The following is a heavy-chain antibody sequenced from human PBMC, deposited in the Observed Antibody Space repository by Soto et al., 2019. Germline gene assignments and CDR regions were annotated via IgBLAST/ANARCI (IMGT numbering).Heavy chain of an antibody. CDR1: GGSISSGGYS. Sequence: SETLSLTCAVSGGSISSGGYSWSWIRQPPGKGLEWSGYIYHSGSTYYNPSLKSRVTISVDRSKNQFSLKLSSVTAADTAVYYCAGLGYYGSGSYSGFDYWGQGTLVTVSS. D-gene: IGHD3-10*01. J-gene: IGHJ4*02. CDR3: AGLGYYGSGSYSGFDY. CDR2: IYHSGST. V-gene: IGHV4-30-2*01.